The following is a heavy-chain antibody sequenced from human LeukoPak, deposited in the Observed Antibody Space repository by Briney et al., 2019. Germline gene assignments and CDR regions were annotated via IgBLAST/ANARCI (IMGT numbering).Heavy chain of an antibody. CDR2: IYPGDSDT. Sequence: GESLKISCKASGYNFTNYWIGWVRQMPGKGLEWMGIIYPGDSDTRYSPSFQGQVTISADKSISTAYLQWSSLKASDTAMYYCASNPGYCSGGSCEYYFDYWGQGTLVTVSS. CDR1: GYNFTNYW. CDR3: ASNPGYCSGGSCEYYFDY. V-gene: IGHV5-51*01. D-gene: IGHD2-15*01. J-gene: IGHJ4*02.